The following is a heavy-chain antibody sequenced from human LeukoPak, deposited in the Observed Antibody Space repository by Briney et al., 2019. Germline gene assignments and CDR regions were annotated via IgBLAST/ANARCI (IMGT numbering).Heavy chain of an antibody. V-gene: IGHV4-38-2*01. J-gene: IGHJ4*02. CDR2: IYHSGST. D-gene: IGHD3-22*01. CDR1: GYSISSGYY. Sequence: PSETLSLTCAVSGYSISSGYYWGWIRQPPGKGLEWIGSIYHSGSTYYNPSLKSRVTISLDTSKNQFSLRLSSVTAADTAVYYCARHRFFDSSGYYDVFDYWGQGTLVTVSS. CDR3: ARHRFFDSSGYYDVFDY.